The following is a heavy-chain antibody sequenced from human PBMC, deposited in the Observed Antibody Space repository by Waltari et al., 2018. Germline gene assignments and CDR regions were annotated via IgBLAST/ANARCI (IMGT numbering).Heavy chain of an antibody. J-gene: IGHJ4*02. D-gene: IGHD1-1*01. CDR3: ARDRGTGLYLDS. CDR2: VLRNGRS. Sequence: QLQLQESGPGLVKPSETLSLTCTVSGDSMNSNSWWSWVRQSPDKGLEWIGQVLRNGRSNYNPSLEGLVIISLDTSNNRFSLELTSATAVDTAVYYCARDRGTGLYLDSWGPGTLVTVS. CDR1: GDSMNSNSW. V-gene: IGHV4-4*02.